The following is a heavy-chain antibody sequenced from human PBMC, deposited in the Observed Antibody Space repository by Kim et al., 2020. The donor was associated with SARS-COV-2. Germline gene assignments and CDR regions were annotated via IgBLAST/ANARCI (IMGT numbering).Heavy chain of an antibody. D-gene: IGHD2-15*01. Sequence: SVKVSCKASGGTFSSYAISWVRQAPGQGLEWMGRIIPILGIANYAQKFQGRVTITAEKSTSTAYMELSSLRSEDTAVYYCARDFGCSGGSCYSNYWGQGTLVTVSS. CDR2: IIPILGIA. CDR1: GGTFSSYA. J-gene: IGHJ4*02. V-gene: IGHV1-69*04. CDR3: ARDFGCSGGSCYSNY.